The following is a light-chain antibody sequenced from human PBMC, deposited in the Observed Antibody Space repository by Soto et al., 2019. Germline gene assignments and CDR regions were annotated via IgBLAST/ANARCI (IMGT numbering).Light chain of an antibody. V-gene: IGKV3D-20*02. CDR2: DVS. J-gene: IGKJ5*01. Sequence: EIVFTQSPFTLSLSPGERATLSFMASQSVTSSYLAWYQQKPGQAPRLLIYDVSNRASGIPARFSGSGSETDFTLTISSLEPEDFAVYYCQQRSDWPLNFGQGTRLEIK. CDR1: QSVTSSY. CDR3: QQRSDWPLN.